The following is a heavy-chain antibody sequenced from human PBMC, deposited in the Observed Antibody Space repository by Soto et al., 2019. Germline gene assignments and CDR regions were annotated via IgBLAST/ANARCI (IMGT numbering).Heavy chain of an antibody. CDR1: SDSIRIYY. CDR2: ISYSGST. D-gene: IGHD6-13*01. J-gene: IGHJ4*02. Sequence: SETLSLTCTDSSDSIRIYYWSWIRQPPGKRLEWIGYISYSGSTDYNPSLKSRVTTSGDTSKNQFSLKVSSVTAADTAVYYCARGTSWQLPFDYWGQGTLVTVSS. V-gene: IGHV4-59*01. CDR3: ARGTSWQLPFDY.